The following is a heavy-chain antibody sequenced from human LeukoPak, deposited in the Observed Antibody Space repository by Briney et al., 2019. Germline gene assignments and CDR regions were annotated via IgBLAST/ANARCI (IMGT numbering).Heavy chain of an antibody. D-gene: IGHD6-19*01. Sequence: GGSLRLSCAASGFTFSIYGMSWVRQAPGKGLEWVSAISGSGDSTYYADSVKGRFTISRDNSKNTLCLLMNSLRAEDTALYYCAKGGIAVTSTSVYYYMDVWGKGTTVTISS. CDR2: ISGSGDST. J-gene: IGHJ6*03. CDR3: AKGGIAVTSTSVYYYMDV. V-gene: IGHV3-23*01. CDR1: GFTFSIYG.